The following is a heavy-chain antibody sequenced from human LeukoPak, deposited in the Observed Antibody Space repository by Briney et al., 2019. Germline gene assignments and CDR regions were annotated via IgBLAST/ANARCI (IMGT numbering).Heavy chain of an antibody. CDR3: ATSTKPYSSAWYWFDP. D-gene: IGHD6-19*01. V-gene: IGHV5-51*01. CDR1: GYRFTNYW. Sequence: GGSLQISCKGSGYRFTNYWIGWVRQMPGKGLEGMGIIYPGDSDTRYSPSLQGQVTISADKSISTAYLQWSTLKASDTAMYYCATSTKPYSSAWYWFDPWGQGTLVTVSS. CDR2: IYPGDSDT. J-gene: IGHJ5*02.